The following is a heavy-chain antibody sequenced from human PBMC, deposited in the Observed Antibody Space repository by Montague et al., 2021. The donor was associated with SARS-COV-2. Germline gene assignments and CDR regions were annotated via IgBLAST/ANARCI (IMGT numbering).Heavy chain of an antibody. CDR1: GGSISPYY. D-gene: IGHD3-10*01. V-gene: IGHV4-59*01. J-gene: IGHJ5*01. CDR3: ARDRGSYFDSGSYKWLDS. CDR2: INYTGNT. Sequence: SETLSLTCTVSGGSISPYYWTWIRQPPGKGLEWIGYINYTGNTKYKPSLKSRVTISVDTSKNQFSLNLRSVTAADTAVYYCARDRGSYFDSGSYKWLDSWGQGTLVTVSS.